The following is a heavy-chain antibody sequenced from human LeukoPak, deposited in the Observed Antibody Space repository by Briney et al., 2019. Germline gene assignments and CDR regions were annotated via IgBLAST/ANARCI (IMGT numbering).Heavy chain of an antibody. CDR1: GFTFSSYG. CDR2: IWYDGSNK. CDR3: ARDRGSGALANFDY. J-gene: IGHJ4*02. V-gene: IGHV3-33*01. Sequence: GGSLRLSCAASGFTFSSYGMHWVRQAPGKGLEWVAVIWYDGSNKYYADSVKGRFTISRDNSKNTLYLQMNCLRAEDTAVYYCARDRGSGALANFDYWGQGTLVTVSS. D-gene: IGHD3-16*01.